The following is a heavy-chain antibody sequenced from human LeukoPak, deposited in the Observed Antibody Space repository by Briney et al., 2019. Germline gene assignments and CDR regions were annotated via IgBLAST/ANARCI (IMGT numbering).Heavy chain of an antibody. CDR1: GGSFSGYY. Sequence: SETLSLTCAVYGGSFSGYYWSWIRQPPGKGLEWIGEINHSGSTNYNPSLKSRVTISVDTSKTPFSLKLSSVTAADTAAYYCARLGYCSSTSCPDYWGQGTLVTVSS. CDR3: ARLGYCSSTSCPDY. V-gene: IGHV4-34*01. D-gene: IGHD2-2*01. J-gene: IGHJ4*02. CDR2: INHSGST.